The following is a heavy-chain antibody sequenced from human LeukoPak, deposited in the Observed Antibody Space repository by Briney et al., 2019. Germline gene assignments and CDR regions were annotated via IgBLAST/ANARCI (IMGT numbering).Heavy chain of an antibody. J-gene: IGHJ6*04. V-gene: IGHV1-18*04. D-gene: IGHD5-12*01. Sequence: GASVKVSCKASGYTFISYGISWVRRAPGQGLEWMGWIIAYNGNTNYAQKLQGRVTMTTDTSTSTAYMELRSLRSDDTAVYYCARDRGYSGYDIDYYGMDVWGKGTTVTVSS. CDR2: IIAYNGNT. CDR3: ARDRGYSGYDIDYYGMDV. CDR1: GYTFISYG.